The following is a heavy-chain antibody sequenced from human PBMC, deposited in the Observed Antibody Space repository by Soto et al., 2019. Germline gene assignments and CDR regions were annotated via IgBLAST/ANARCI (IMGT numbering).Heavy chain of an antibody. CDR2: INAGNGNT. V-gene: IGHV1-3*01. CDR3: ARDGKGAAYTNGPYYFDY. D-gene: IGHD2-8*01. CDR1: GYTFTNYA. J-gene: IGHJ4*02. Sequence: ASVTVSCKTSGYTFTNYAMHWVRQAPGQRLEWMGWINAGNGNTKYSQKFQGRFTISRDGARVFLHMNSLGDEDTAVYYCARDGKGAAYTNGPYYFDYWGQGALVTVSS.